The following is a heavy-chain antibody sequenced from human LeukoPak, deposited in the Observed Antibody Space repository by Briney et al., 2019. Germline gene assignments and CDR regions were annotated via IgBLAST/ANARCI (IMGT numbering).Heavy chain of an antibody. CDR1: AFTFSSSW. D-gene: IGHD2-2*01. J-gene: IGHJ4*02. CDR3: ARRQLPYYFDY. Sequence: PGGSLRLSCAASAFTFSSSWMTWVRQAPGKGLEWVADINQDETKKYYVDSVEGRFTISRDNARNSLFLQMNSLRVEDTAVYYCARRQLPYYFDYWGQGTLVTVSS. CDR2: INQDETKK. V-gene: IGHV3-7*01.